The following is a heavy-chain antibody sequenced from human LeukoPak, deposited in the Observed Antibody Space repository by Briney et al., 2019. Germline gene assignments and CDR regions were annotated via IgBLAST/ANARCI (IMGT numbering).Heavy chain of an antibody. CDR2: IYTSGST. CDR1: GGSISSYY. Sequence: SETLSLTCTVSGGSISSYYWSWIRQPAGKGLEWIGRIYTSGSTNYNPSLKSRVTISVDTSKNQFSLKLSSVTAADTAVYYCARDVSVAGRGYFDYWGQGTLVTVSS. V-gene: IGHV4-4*07. CDR3: ARDVSVAGRGYFDY. J-gene: IGHJ4*02. D-gene: IGHD6-19*01.